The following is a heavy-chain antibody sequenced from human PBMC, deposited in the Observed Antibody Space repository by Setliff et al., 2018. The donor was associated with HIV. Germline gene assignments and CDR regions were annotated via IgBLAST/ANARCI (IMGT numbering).Heavy chain of an antibody. CDR3: ARVSRGTVVRGVILIGYFDN. D-gene: IGHD3-10*01. J-gene: IGHJ4*02. Sequence: EGSLRLSCVASGFSFSNYDMSWVRQAPGKGLEWVSSISGSGSTTYYADSEKGRFTISRDNSKNTLYLQMNSLRAEDTAVYHCARVSRGTVVRGVILIGYFDNWGQGTLVTVSS. V-gene: IGHV3-23*01. CDR2: ISGSGSTT. CDR1: GFSFSNYD.